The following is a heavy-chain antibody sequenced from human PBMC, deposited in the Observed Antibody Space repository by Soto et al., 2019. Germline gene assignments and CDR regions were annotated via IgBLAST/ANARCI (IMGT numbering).Heavy chain of an antibody. CDR1: GGTFSSYA. CDR2: IFPIFGTT. J-gene: IGHJ6*02. V-gene: IGHV1-69*13. CDR3: ARETQGNYYYYGMDV. D-gene: IGHD3-10*01. Sequence: SVKVSCKASGGTFSSYAISWVRQAPGQGLEWMGGIFPIFGTTNYAQKFQGRVTITADESTSTGYMELSSLRSEDTAVYYCARETQGNYYYYGMDVWGQGTTVTVSS.